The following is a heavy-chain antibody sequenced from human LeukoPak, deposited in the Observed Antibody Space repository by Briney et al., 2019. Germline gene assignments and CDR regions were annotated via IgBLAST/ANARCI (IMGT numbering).Heavy chain of an antibody. CDR2: ISDSATTK. J-gene: IGHJ5*02. CDR3: VRDHSGWSLDP. Sequence: LSLTCTVSGGSISSYYWSWIRQAPGKGLEWVSYISDSATTKYYADSVKGRFTISRDNAKNSVYPQMNSLRVEDTAVYYCVRDHSGWSLDPWGQGTLVTVSS. V-gene: IGHV3-11*04. D-gene: IGHD6-19*01. CDR1: GGSISSYY.